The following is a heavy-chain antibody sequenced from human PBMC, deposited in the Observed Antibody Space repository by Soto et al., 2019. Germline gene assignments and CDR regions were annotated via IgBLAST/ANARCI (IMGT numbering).Heavy chain of an antibody. Sequence: ASVKVSCKASGYTFTSYGISWVRQAPGQGLEWMGWISAYNGNTNYAQKLQGRVTMTTDTSTSTAYMELRSLRSDDTAVYYCARDRYSSGWWVGQEYYYYYGMDVWGQGTKVTVSS. CDR1: GYTFTSYG. J-gene: IGHJ6*02. CDR3: ARDRYSSGWWVGQEYYYYYGMDV. CDR2: ISAYNGNT. V-gene: IGHV1-18*04. D-gene: IGHD6-19*01.